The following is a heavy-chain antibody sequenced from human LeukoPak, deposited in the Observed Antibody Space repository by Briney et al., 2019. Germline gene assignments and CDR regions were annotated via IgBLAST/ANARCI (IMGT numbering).Heavy chain of an antibody. J-gene: IGHJ4*02. CDR1: GFTVTNNY. V-gene: IGHV3-66*01. CDR3: ARDTPPLPMNAVTPTDY. Sequence: GGSLRLSCAASGFTVTNNYMSWVRQAPVKGLEWVSVIYGGGSTYYADSVKGRFTISRDNSKNTVYLQMNSLRAEDTAVYYCARDTPPLPMNAVTPTDYWGQGTLVTVSS. D-gene: IGHD4-17*01. CDR2: IYGGGST.